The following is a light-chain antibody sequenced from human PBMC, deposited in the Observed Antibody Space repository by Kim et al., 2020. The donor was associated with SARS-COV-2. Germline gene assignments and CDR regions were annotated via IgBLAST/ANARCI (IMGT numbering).Light chain of an antibody. CDR2: GAS. J-gene: IGKJ2*01. Sequence: SASVGARVTIACRANQNIGNYLSWFQQTPGKAPKLLIYGASDLQSGVPSRFSGSGSVTDFTLTISSLQPEDFGTYFCHQSYSTPYTFGQGTKLEI. CDR1: QNIGNY. CDR3: HQSYSTPYT. V-gene: IGKV1-39*01.